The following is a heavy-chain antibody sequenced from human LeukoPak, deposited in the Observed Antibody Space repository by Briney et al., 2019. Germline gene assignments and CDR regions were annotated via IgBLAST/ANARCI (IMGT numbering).Heavy chain of an antibody. CDR2: IYYSGST. CDR1: GGSISSSSYY. Sequence: IPSETLSLTCTVSGGSISSSSYYWGWIRQPPGKGLEWIGSIYYSGSTYYNPSLKSRVTISVDTSKNQFSLKLSSVTAADTAVYYCARRIVGSNSWLDYWGQGTLVTVSS. J-gene: IGHJ4*02. V-gene: IGHV4-39*01. D-gene: IGHD6-13*01. CDR3: ARRIVGSNSWLDY.